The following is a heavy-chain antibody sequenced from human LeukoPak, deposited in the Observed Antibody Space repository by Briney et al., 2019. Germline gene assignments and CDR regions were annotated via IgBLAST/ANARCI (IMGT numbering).Heavy chain of an antibody. V-gene: IGHV4-34*01. CDR2: INHSGST. Sequence: SETLSLTCAVYGGSFSGYYWSWIRQPPGKGLEWIGEINHSGSTNYNPSLKSRVTISVDTSKNQFSLKLSSVTAADTAVYYCARGAEDIVVVPAAGNWFDPRGQGTLVTVSS. CDR3: ARGAEDIVVVPAAGNWFDP. CDR1: GGSFSGYY. D-gene: IGHD2-2*01. J-gene: IGHJ5*02.